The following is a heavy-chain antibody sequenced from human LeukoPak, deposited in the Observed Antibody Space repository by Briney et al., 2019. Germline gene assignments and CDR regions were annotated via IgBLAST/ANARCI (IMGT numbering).Heavy chain of an antibody. Sequence: ASVKVSCKASGYTFTGYYMHWVRQAPGQGLEWMGWINPNSGGTNYAQKFQGRVTMTRDTSISTAYMELSRLRSDDTAVYYCARDRGLSIFGVVTKWFDPWGQGTLVTVSS. CDR3: ARDRGLSIFGVVTKWFDP. V-gene: IGHV1-2*02. CDR2: INPNSGGT. J-gene: IGHJ5*02. CDR1: GYTFTGYY. D-gene: IGHD3-3*01.